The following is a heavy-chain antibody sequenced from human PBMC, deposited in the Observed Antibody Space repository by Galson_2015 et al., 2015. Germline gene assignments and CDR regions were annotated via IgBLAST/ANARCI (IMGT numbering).Heavy chain of an antibody. CDR2: MNPNSGNT. Sequence: SVKVSCKASGYTFTSYDINWVRQATGQGLEWMGWMNPNSGNTGYAQKFQGRVTMTRNTSISTAYMELSSLRSEDMSVYYCARVGLRASWYRVLYYYYYMDVWGKGTTVTVSS. D-gene: IGHD6-13*01. J-gene: IGHJ6*03. CDR1: GYTFTSYD. CDR3: ARVGLRASWYRVLYYYYYMDV. V-gene: IGHV1-8*01.